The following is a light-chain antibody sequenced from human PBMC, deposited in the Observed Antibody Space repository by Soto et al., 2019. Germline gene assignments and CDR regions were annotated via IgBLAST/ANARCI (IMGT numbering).Light chain of an antibody. J-gene: IGKJ1*01. V-gene: IGKV1-5*03. CDR2: EAT. Sequence: DIQMTQSPSTLSASVGDRATITCRASQSIRYWLAWLQQKAGKAPKLLIYEATRLESGVPSRISGSGSRTEFSLTISNLQPDDFETYFSQPYTSYPWTFGQGTKVEIK. CDR3: QPYTSYPWT. CDR1: QSIRYW.